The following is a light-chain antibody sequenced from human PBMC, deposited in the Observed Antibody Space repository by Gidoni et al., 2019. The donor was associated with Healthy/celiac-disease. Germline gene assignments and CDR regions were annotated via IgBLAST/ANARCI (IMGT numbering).Light chain of an antibody. Sequence: SSELTQDPAVSVALGQTVRITCKGDSLRSYYASWYQQKPGQAPVLVIYGKNNRPSGIPDRFSGSSSGNTASLTITVAQAEDEADYYCNSRDSSGNHVVFGGGTNLTVL. CDR1: SLRSYY. CDR2: GKN. CDR3: NSRDSSGNHVV. J-gene: IGLJ2*01. V-gene: IGLV3-19*01.